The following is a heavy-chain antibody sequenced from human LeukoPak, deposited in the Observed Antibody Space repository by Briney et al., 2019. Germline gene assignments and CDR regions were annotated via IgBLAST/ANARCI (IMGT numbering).Heavy chain of an antibody. D-gene: IGHD3-22*01. Sequence: GGSLRLSCAASGFTFSSYAMSWVRQAPGKGLEWVSAISGSGGSTYYADSVKGRFTISRDNSKNTLYLQMNSLRAEDTAVYYCAKDRGYYYDSSGLYPDAFDIWGQGTMVTVSS. V-gene: IGHV3-23*01. CDR2: ISGSGGST. CDR3: AKDRGYYYDSSGLYPDAFDI. J-gene: IGHJ3*02. CDR1: GFTFSSYA.